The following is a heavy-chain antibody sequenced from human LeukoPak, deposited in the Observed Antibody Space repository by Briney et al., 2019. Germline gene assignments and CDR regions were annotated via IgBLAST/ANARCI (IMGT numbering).Heavy chain of an antibody. Sequence: SETLSLTCTVSGGSVSSDTYYWSWIRQPPGKGLEWIGYIHYSGTTNYNPSPKSRVTISVDTSKNQFSLKLSSVTAADTAIYYCARLISIHDAFDIWGQGTLVTVSS. V-gene: IGHV4-61*01. CDR2: IHYSGTT. D-gene: IGHD3-3*02. J-gene: IGHJ3*02. CDR1: GGSVSSDTYY. CDR3: ARLISIHDAFDI.